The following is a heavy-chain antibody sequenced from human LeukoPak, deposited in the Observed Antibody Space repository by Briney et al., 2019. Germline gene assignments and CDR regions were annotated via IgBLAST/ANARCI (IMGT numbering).Heavy chain of an antibody. CDR3: ARGGVDTAMVTGGRRLIAY. J-gene: IGHJ4*02. D-gene: IGHD5-18*01. CDR1: GGSFSGYY. V-gene: IGHV4-34*01. Sequence: SETLTLTCAVYGGSFSGYYRSWIRQPPGKGLEWIGEINHSGSTNYNPSLKSRVTISVDTPKNQFSLKLSSVTAADTAVYYCARGGVDTAMVTGGRRLIAYWGQGTLVTVSS. CDR2: INHSGST.